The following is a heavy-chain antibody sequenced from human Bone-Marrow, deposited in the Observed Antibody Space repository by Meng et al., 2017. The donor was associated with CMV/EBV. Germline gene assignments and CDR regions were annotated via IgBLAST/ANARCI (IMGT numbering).Heavy chain of an antibody. CDR3: ARVTNVAVAGTGEFDY. Sequence: GSISRGGYYWGWIRQHPGKGLGWIGYIYYSGSTYYNPSLKSRVTISVDTSKNQFSLKLSSVTAADTAVYYCARVTNVAVAGTGEFDYWGQGTLVTVSS. V-gene: IGHV4-31*02. D-gene: IGHD6-19*01. CDR1: GSISRGGYY. J-gene: IGHJ4*02. CDR2: IYYSGST.